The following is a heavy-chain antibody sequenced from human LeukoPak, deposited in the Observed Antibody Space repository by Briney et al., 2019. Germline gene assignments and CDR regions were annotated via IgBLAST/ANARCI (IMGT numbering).Heavy chain of an antibody. CDR3: ARHRRRLDYYYFDY. V-gene: IGHV4-59*08. Sequence: SETLSLTCTVSGGSIGSYYWSWIRQPPGKGLEWIGYIYYSGSTNYNPSLKSRVTISVDTSKNQFSLKLSSVTAADTAVYYCARHRRRLDYYYFDYWGQGTLVTVSS. CDR1: GGSIGSYY. J-gene: IGHJ4*02. D-gene: IGHD2/OR15-2a*01. CDR2: IYYSGST.